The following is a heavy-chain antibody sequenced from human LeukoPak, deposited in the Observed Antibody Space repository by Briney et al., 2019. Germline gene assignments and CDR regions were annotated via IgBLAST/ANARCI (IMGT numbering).Heavy chain of an antibody. V-gene: IGHV3-74*01. CDR3: ATFSGYVAY. D-gene: IGHD5-12*01. J-gene: IGHJ4*02. CDR1: GFTFSSDW. CDR2: IKSDGSST. Sequence: GGSLRLSCAASGFTFSSDWMHWVRQAPGKGLVWVSRIKSDGSSTKYADSVKGRFTISRDNAKNSLYPQMNSLRAEDTAVYYCATFSGYVAYWGQGTLVTVSS.